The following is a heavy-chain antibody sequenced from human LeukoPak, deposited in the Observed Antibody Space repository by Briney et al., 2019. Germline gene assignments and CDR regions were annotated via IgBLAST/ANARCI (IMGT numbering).Heavy chain of an antibody. J-gene: IGHJ4*02. Sequence: GGSLRLSCAASGFIFSSYEMIWFRQAPGKGLEFVSYISKSGSTKYYADSVRGRFTISRDDPKNSPYLQMNSLRAEDTALYFCAREDGQTGYYFDYWGQGILVTVSS. CDR2: ISKSGSTK. D-gene: IGHD1-14*01. CDR3: AREDGQTGYYFDY. V-gene: IGHV3-48*03. CDR1: GFIFSSYE.